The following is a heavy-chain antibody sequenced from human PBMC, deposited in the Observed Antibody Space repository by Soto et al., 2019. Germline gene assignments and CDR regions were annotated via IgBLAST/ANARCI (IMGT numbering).Heavy chain of an antibody. CDR2: IYHSGST. CDR3: AALGTYFYDTSDTTFDP. J-gene: IGHJ5*02. CDR1: GGSISSSNW. Sequence: KASETLSLTCAVSGGSISSSNWWSWVRQPPGKGLEWIGEIYHSGSTNYNPSLKSRVTISVDKSKNQFSLKLSPVTAADTAVYYCAALGTYFYDTSDTTFDPWGQGTLVTVSS. D-gene: IGHD3-22*01. V-gene: IGHV4-4*02.